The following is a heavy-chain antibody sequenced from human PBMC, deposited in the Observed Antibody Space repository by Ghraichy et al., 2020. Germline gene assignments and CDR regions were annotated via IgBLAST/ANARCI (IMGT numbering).Heavy chain of an antibody. CDR3: ASNLVVGATPNAFDI. CDR2: ISAYNGNT. D-gene: IGHD1-26*01. Sequence: ASVKVSCKASGYTFTSYGISWVRQAPGQGLEWMGWISAYNGNTNYAQKLQGRVTMTTDTSTSTAYMELRSLRSDDTAVYYCASNLVVGATPNAFDIWGQGTMVTVSS. J-gene: IGHJ3*02. V-gene: IGHV1-18*04. CDR1: GYTFTSYG.